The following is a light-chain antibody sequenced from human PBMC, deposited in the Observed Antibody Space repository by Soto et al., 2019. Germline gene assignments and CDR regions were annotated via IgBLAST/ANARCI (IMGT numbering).Light chain of an antibody. Sequence: QSALTQPASVSGSPGQSITISCTGTSSDVGGYNYVSWYQQHPGKAPKAMIYGVNNRPSGVSNRFSGSKSGNTASLTISGLQAEDEADYYCGSYTSSSTYVFGTGTKVTVL. CDR1: SSDVGGYNY. CDR3: GSYTSSSTYV. CDR2: GVN. V-gene: IGLV2-14*01. J-gene: IGLJ1*01.